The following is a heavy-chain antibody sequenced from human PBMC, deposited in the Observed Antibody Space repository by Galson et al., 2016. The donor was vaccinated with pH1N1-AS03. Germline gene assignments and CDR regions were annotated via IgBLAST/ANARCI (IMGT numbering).Heavy chain of an antibody. CDR3: ARGSGSPHWFDP. D-gene: IGHD3-3*01. J-gene: IGHJ5*02. V-gene: IGHV3-23*01. CDR1: GFTFNIYA. CDR2: VGGIDASL. Sequence: SLRLSCAASGFTFNIYAMHWVRQTPGKGLEWVSGVGGIDASLYYAESVKGRFTVSRDNSKNTLHLQMNSLRAEDTAVYYCARGSGSPHWFDPWGQGTLVTVSS.